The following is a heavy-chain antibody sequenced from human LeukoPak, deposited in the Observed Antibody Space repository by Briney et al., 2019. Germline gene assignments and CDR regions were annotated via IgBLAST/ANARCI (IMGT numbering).Heavy chain of an antibody. J-gene: IGHJ6*03. CDR3: VRVLEYSSSSGYYYMDV. CDR1: GGSISSYY. D-gene: IGHD6-6*01. V-gene: IGHV4-59*01. CDR2: IYYSGST. Sequence: SETLSLTCTVSGGSISSYYWSWIRQPPGKGLEWIGYIYYSGSTNYNPSLKSRVTISVDTSKNQFSLKLSSVTAADTAVYYCVRVLEYSSSSGYYYMDVWGKGTTVTVSS.